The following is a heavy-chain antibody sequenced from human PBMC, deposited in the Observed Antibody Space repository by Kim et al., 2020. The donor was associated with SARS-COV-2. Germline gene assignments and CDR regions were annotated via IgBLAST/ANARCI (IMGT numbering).Heavy chain of an antibody. CDR1: GFTFSSYG. CDR3: AKEIVSLRLNSSSFGVFDY. V-gene: IGHV3-30*18. J-gene: IGHJ4*02. Sequence: GGSLRLSCAASGFTFSSYGMHWVRQAPGKGLEWVAVISYDGSNKYYADSVKGRFTISRDNSKNTLYLQMNSLRAEDTAVYYCAKEIVSLRLNSSSFGVFDYWGQGTLVTVSS. CDR2: ISYDGSNK. D-gene: IGHD6-13*01.